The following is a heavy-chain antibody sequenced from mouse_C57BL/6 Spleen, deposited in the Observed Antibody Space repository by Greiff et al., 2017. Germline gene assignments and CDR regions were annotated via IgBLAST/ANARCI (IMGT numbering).Heavy chain of an antibody. Sequence: VKLVESGPGLVQPSQSLSITCTVSGFSLTSYGVHWVRQSPGKGLEWLGVIWRGGSTDYNAAFMSRLSITKDNSKSQVFFKMNSLQADDTAIYYCAKTNYSNYYAMDYWGQGTSVTVSS. CDR1: GFSLTSYG. CDR3: AKTNYSNYYAMDY. CDR2: IWRGGST. D-gene: IGHD2-5*01. V-gene: IGHV2-5*01. J-gene: IGHJ4*01.